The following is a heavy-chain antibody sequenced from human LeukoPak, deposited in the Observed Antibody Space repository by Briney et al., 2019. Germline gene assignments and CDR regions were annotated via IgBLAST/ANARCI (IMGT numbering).Heavy chain of an antibody. CDR1: GGSFSGYY. Sequence: PSETLSLTCAVYGGSFSGYYWSWIRQPPGKGLEWIGEINHSGSTNYNPSLKSRVTISVDTSKNQFSLKLSSVTAADTAVYYCAGVLYYYDSSGYRVSHFDYWGQGTLVTVSS. CDR2: INHSGST. V-gene: IGHV4-34*01. D-gene: IGHD3-22*01. J-gene: IGHJ4*02. CDR3: AGVLYYYDSSGYRVSHFDY.